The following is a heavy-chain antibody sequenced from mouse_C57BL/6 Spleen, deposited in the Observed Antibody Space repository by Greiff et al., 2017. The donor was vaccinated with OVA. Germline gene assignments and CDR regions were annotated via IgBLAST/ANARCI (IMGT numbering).Heavy chain of an antibody. D-gene: IGHD1-1*01. CDR2: IYPRSGNT. V-gene: IGHV1-81*01. CDR3: ARTPHYYGSSYYAMDY. J-gene: IGHJ4*01. CDR1: GYTFTSYG. Sequence: QVQLQQSGAELARPGASVKLSCKASGYTFTSYGISWVKQRTGQGLEWIGEIYPRSGNTYYNEKFKGKATLTADKSSSTAYMELRSLTYEDSAVYFCARTPHYYGSSYYAMDYWGQGTSVTVSS.